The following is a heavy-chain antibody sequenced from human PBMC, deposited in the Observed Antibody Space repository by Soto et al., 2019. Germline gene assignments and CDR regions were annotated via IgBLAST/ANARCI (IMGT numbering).Heavy chain of an antibody. CDR2: INHSGST. Sequence: PSETLSLTCAVYGVSFSGYCWSWIRQPPGKGLEWIGEINHSGSTNYNPSLKSRVTISVDTSKNQFSLKLSSVTAADTAVYYCARGLREFDCSGGSCTSPIGKNVYWGQGTLVTVSS. V-gene: IGHV4-34*01. J-gene: IGHJ4*02. D-gene: IGHD2-15*01. CDR3: ARGLREFDCSGGSCTSPIGKNVY. CDR1: GVSFSGYC.